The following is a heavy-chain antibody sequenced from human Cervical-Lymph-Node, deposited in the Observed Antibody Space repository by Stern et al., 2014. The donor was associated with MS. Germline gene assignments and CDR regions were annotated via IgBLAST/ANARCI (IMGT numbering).Heavy chain of an antibody. Sequence: EVQLVQSGAEVKKPGESLKISCKASGYSFTSYWINWVRLVPGKGLEWVGRIDPSDGYVNYNPSFEGHVTISADESLGTVYLQWHSLEASDTATYYCARMFFYDTGGYYYFQYWGQGTEVTVSS. CDR2: IDPSDGYV. CDR3: ARMFFYDTGGYYYFQY. CDR1: GYSFTSYW. V-gene: IGHV5-10-1*03. D-gene: IGHD3-22*01. J-gene: IGHJ1*01.